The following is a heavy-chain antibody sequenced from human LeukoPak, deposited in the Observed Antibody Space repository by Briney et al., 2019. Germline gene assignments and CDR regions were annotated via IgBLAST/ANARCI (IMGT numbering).Heavy chain of an antibody. J-gene: IGHJ4*02. CDR2: INHSGST. D-gene: IGHD3-16*01. V-gene: IGHV4-34*01. CDR1: GGSFSGYY. CDR3: ARGCLSGFDY. Sequence: SETLSLTWAVYGGSFSGYYWSWIRQPPGKGLEWIGEINHSGSTNYNPSLKSRVTISVDTSKNQFSLKLSSVTAADTAVYYCARGCLSGFDYWGQGTLVTVSS.